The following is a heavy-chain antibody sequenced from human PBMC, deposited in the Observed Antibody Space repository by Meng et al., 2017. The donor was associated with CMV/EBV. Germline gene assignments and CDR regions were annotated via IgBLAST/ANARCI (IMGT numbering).Heavy chain of an antibody. CDR2: ISSSGSTI. CDR3: ARALCGGDCYSYYYYYGMDV. J-gene: IGHJ6*02. V-gene: IGHV3-11*04. D-gene: IGHD2-21*01. CDR1: GFTFSSYW. Sequence: GESLKISCAASGFTFSSYWMSWIRQAPGKGLEWVSYISSSGSTIYYADSVKGRFTISRDNAKNSLYLQMNSLRAEDTAVYYCARALCGGDCYSYYYYYGMDVWGQGTTVTVSS.